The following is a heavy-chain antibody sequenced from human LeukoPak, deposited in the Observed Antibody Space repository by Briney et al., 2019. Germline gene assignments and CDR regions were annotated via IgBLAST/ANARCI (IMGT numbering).Heavy chain of an antibody. CDR1: GFTFSNYD. CDR3: ASSAGALIDC. Sequence: GGSLRLSCAASGFTFSNYDMHWVRQAPGKGLEWVAVIWFDGSNKFCADSVKGRFTISRDNSKNTLYLQMNSLRAEDTAVYYCASSAGALIDCWGQGTLLIVSS. D-gene: IGHD6-19*01. J-gene: IGHJ4*02. CDR2: IWFDGSNK. V-gene: IGHV3-33*01.